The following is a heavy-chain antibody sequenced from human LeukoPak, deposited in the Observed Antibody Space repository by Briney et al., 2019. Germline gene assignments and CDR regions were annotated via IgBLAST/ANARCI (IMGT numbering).Heavy chain of an antibody. CDR2: ISYDGSNK. D-gene: IGHD1-14*01. J-gene: IGHJ5*02. V-gene: IGHV3-30*18. CDR3: AKDSLRRRCNWFDP. Sequence: GGSLRLSCAASGFTFSSYGMHWVRQAPGKGLEWVAVISYDGSNKYYADSVKGRFTISRDNSKNTLYLQMNSLRAEDTAVYYCAKDSLRRRCNWFDPWGQGTLVTVSS. CDR1: GFTFSSYG.